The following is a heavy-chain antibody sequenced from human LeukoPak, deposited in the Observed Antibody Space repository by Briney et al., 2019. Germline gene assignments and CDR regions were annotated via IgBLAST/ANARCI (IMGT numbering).Heavy chain of an antibody. CDR1: GFTFSHYG. J-gene: IGHJ6*02. V-gene: IGHV3-33*01. D-gene: IGHD2-15*01. CDR2: IWYDGSNK. CDR3: ARFCSGGSCYSDYYYYYSMDV. Sequence: GRSLRLSCAASGFTFSHYGMHWVRQAPGKGLEWVAIIWYDGSNKYYADSVKGRFTISRDNSKNTLYLQMNSLRAEDTAVYYCARFCSGGSCYSDYYYYYSMDVWGQGTTVTVSS.